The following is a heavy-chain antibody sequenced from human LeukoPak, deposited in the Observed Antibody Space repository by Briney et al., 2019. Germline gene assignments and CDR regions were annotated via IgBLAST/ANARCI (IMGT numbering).Heavy chain of an antibody. D-gene: IGHD5-12*01. J-gene: IGHJ4*02. CDR2: ISWNSGSI. CDR3: AKDRFGGYSGYDYGFDY. CDR1: GFTFDDYA. Sequence: GRSLRLSCAASGFTFDDYAMHWVRQAPGKGLEWVSGISWNSGSIGYADSVKGRFTISRDNAKNSLYLQMNSLRAEDMALYYCAKDRFGGYSGYDYGFDYWGQGTLVTVSS. V-gene: IGHV3-9*03.